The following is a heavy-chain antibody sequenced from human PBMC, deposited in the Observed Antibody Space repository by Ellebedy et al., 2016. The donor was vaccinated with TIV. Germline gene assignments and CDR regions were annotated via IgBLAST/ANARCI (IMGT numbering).Heavy chain of an antibody. CDR2: IWHDGSQK. Sequence: GESLKISCAASGFTFSSYGMHWVRQAPGKGLEWVAVIWHDGSQKHYADSVKGRFTISRDNSKNTLYLQMKSLRADDTAVYYCANNWVVRGEGWNNGMDVWGQGTTVTVSS. CDR1: GFTFSSYG. J-gene: IGHJ6*02. D-gene: IGHD3-10*01. V-gene: IGHV3-33*06. CDR3: ANNWVVRGEGWNNGMDV.